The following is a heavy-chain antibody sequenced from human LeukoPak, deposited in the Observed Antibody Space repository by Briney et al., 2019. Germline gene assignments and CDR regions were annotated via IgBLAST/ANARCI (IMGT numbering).Heavy chain of an antibody. V-gene: IGHV4-4*07. CDR1: GGSISSYY. CDR2: IYTSGST. J-gene: IGHJ6*03. D-gene: IGHD3-9*01. CDR3: ARSDDILTGYYYYYMDV. Sequence: SETLSLTYTVSGGSISSYYWSWIRQPAGKGLEWIGRIYTSGSTNYNPSLKSRVTVSVDTSKNQFSLKLSSVTAADTAVYYCARSDDILTGYYYYYMDVWGKGTTVTISS.